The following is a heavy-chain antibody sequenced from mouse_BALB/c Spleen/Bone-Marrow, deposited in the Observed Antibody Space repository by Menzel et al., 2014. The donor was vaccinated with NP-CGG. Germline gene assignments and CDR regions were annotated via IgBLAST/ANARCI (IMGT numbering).Heavy chain of an antibody. CDR2: ISTYYGDA. D-gene: IGHD2-4*01. Sequence: VQLQQSGAELVRPGVSVKISCKGSGYTFTDYAMHWVKQSHAKSLEWIGVISTYYGDASYNQKFKGKATMTVDKPSSTAYMELARLTSEDSAIYYCARDYDYGFAYWGQGTLVTVSA. CDR1: GYTFTDYA. V-gene: IGHV1S137*01. CDR3: ARDYDYGFAY. J-gene: IGHJ3*01.